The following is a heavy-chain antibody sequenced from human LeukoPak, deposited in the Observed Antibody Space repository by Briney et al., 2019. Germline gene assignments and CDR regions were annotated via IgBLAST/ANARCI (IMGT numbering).Heavy chain of an antibody. CDR1: GYTFTSYD. J-gene: IGHJ4*02. D-gene: IGHD4-17*01. CDR2: VNPNSGNT. Sequence: ASVKVSCKASGYTFTSYDINWVRQATGQGLEWMGWVNPNSGNTGYAQKFQGRVTMTRNTSISTAYMELSSLRSEDTAVYYCARGGDGFTVTPEYYFDYWGQGTLVTVSS. CDR3: ARGGDGFTVTPEYYFDY. V-gene: IGHV1-8*01.